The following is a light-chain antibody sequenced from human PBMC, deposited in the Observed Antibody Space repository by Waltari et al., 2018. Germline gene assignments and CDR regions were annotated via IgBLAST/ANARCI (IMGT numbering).Light chain of an antibody. Sequence: DIQMTPPPFSLSASVGDRVTISCRASQSIINYLNCYQQKPGEAPELLIYTASTLQSGVPSRFSGSGFGADFTLSISSLQPEDFAAYYCQQSYTSPLTFGGGTNVEIK. CDR3: QQSYTSPLT. J-gene: IGKJ4*01. V-gene: IGKV1-39*01. CDR2: TAS. CDR1: QSIINY.